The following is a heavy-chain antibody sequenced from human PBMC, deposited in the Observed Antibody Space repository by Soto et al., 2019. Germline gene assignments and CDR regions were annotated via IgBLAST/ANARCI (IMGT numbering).Heavy chain of an antibody. V-gene: IGHV3-23*01. CDR2: ISGSGGST. CDR1: GFTFSSYA. J-gene: IGHJ4*02. CDR3: AKDRYHGRAARPFDY. Sequence: HHGGSLRLSCAASGFTFSSYAMSWVRQAPGKGLEWVSAISGSGGSTYYADSVKGRFTISRDNSKNTLYLQMNSLRAEDTAVYYCAKDRYHGRAARPFDYWGQGTLVTVS. D-gene: IGHD6-6*01.